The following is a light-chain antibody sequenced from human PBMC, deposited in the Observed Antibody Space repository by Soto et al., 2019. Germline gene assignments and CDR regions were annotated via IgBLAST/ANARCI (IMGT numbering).Light chain of an antibody. CDR3: ASHTSSNTWV. Sequence: QSALTQAASASGSPGQSITISCTGTNSDIGAYNRVSWYQQYPGRVPKVVIYEVTNRPSGISNRFSGSKSGNTASLTISGLQPEDEAVYYCASHTSSNTWVFGGGTKVTVL. CDR1: NSDIGAYNR. J-gene: IGLJ3*02. V-gene: IGLV2-14*01. CDR2: EVT.